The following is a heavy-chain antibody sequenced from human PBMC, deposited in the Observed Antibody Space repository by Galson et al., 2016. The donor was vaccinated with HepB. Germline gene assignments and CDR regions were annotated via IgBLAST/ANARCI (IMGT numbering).Heavy chain of an antibody. CDR3: AKEVGTVHPSNWFDP. CDR1: GFTFSSYA. D-gene: IGHD1-26*01. J-gene: IGHJ5*02. CDR2: ISRSGDAT. Sequence: SLRLSCAASGFTFSSYAMDWVRQAPRKGLEWVSAISRSGDATYPADSVKGRFTIFRDNSKDTLYLQMNSLRAEDTAVYYCAKEVGTVHPSNWFDPWGQGTLVTVSS. V-gene: IGHV3-23*01.